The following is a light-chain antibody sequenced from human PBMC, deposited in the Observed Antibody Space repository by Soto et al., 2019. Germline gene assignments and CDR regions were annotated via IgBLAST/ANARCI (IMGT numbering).Light chain of an antibody. J-gene: IGKJ1*01. V-gene: IGKV3-20*01. CDR2: DTS. CDR1: QSVGGSS. CDR3: QQYKNSPRT. Sequence: LKQSPGTVSLSPGERATFSCRASQSVGGSSLAWYQQRPGQAPRLLIYDTSKRATGIPDRFSGSGSGTDFTLTISRLEPEDFAVYYCQQYKNSPRTFGQGTKVDIK.